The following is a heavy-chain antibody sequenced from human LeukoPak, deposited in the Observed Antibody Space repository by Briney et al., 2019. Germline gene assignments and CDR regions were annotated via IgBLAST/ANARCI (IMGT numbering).Heavy chain of an antibody. CDR3: ARHPPPGNNGYEGFIDN. V-gene: IGHV4-4*07. Sequence: SETLSLTCIVSGGSISNYYWSWIRQPAGKGLEWIGRIYPSGSSNYSPSLKSRVTMSVDTSKNQFSLRLNSVTAADTAVYYCARHPPPGNNGYEGFIDNWGQGTLVIVSS. CDR1: GGSISNYY. J-gene: IGHJ4*02. CDR2: IYPSGSS. D-gene: IGHD5-12*01.